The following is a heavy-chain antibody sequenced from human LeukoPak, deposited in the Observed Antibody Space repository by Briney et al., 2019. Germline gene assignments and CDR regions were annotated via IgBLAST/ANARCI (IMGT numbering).Heavy chain of an antibody. CDR2: IDLSGSTL. V-gene: IGHV3-48*04. J-gene: IGHJ5*02. CDR3: ARGPPLFDP. CDR1: GFTFSSYT. Sequence: GGSLRLSCAASGFTFSSYTMNWVRQAPGKGLEWVSYIDLSGSTLYYVDSVKGRFTISRDNAKNSLYLQMNSLRAEDTAVYYCARGPPLFDPWGQGTLVTVSS.